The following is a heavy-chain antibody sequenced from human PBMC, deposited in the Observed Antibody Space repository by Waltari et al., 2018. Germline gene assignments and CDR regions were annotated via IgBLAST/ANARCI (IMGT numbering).Heavy chain of an antibody. CDR3: IKDLSPGGADV. CDR1: GFTLDEYA. Sequence: EVQLVESGGGLVQPGRSLRLSCAASGFTLDEYAMNWVRQAPGKGLEWVSCIFLESDRRGYADSVKGRVTVSRDNGKNSLFLQMNSLRPEDTAFYYCIKDLSPGGADVWGQGTTVTVSS. V-gene: IGHV3-9*01. D-gene: IGHD2-21*01. J-gene: IGHJ6*02. CDR2: IFLESDRR.